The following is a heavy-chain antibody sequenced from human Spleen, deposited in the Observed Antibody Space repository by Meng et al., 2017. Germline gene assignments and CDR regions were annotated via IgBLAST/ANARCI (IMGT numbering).Heavy chain of an antibody. CDR2: IYYSGST. CDR1: GGSISSGDYY. J-gene: IGHJ5*02. CDR3: ARGPLTRGDIAWFDP. D-gene: IGHD2-21*02. Sequence: VPLHESGPGLVKPSQTLSLTCTFPGGSISSGDYYWSWIRQHPGKGLEWIGYIYYSGSTYYNPSLKSLLTISVDTSKHQFSLKLSSVTAADTAVYYCARGPLTRGDIAWFDPWGQGTLVTVSS. V-gene: IGHV4-31*01.